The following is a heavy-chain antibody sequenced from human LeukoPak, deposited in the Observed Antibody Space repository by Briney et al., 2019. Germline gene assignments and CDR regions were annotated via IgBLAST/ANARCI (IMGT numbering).Heavy chain of an antibody. CDR1: GFTFSSYA. CDR3: AKVGTLYYDFWSGYSYYFDY. Sequence: GGSLRLSCAASGFTFSSYAMSWVRQAPGKGLEWVSAISGSGGSTYYADSVKGRFTISRDNSKNTLYLQINSLRAEDTAVYYYAKVGTLYYDFWSGYSYYFDYWGQGTLVTVSS. CDR2: ISGSGGST. V-gene: IGHV3-23*01. J-gene: IGHJ4*02. D-gene: IGHD3-3*01.